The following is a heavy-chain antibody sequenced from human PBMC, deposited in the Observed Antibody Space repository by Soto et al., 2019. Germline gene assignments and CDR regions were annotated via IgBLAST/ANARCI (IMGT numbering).Heavy chain of an antibody. CDR2: IWYGGSDK. D-gene: IGHD2-21*02. CDR3: ARDNFGGNSRFDY. Sequence: QVQLVESGGGVVQPGRSLRLSCAASGFTFSNYGMHWVRQAPGKGLEWVAVIWYGGSDKYYANSVKGRFTISRDNSKNTLYLQMNSLRAEETAVYYCARDNFGGNSRFDYWGQGTLVTVSS. V-gene: IGHV3-33*01. CDR1: GFTFSNYG. J-gene: IGHJ4*02.